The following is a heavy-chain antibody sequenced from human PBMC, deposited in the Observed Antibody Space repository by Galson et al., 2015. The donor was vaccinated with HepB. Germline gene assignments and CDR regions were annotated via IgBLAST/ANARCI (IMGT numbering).Heavy chain of an antibody. D-gene: IGHD5-24*01. CDR3: ARDKILSEVEMATKAPPLDY. V-gene: IGHV3-48*01. CDR2: ISSSRGTI. J-gene: IGHJ4*02. Sequence: SLRLSCAASGFTFSGYSMNWVRQAPGKGLEWVSYISSSRGTIYYADSVKGRFTISRDNAKNSLYLQMNSLRAEDTAVYYCARDKILSEVEMATKAPPLDYWGQGTLVTVSS. CDR1: GFTFSGYS.